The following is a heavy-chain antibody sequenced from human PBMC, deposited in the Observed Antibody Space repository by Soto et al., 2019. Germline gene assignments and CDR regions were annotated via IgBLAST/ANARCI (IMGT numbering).Heavy chain of an antibody. D-gene: IGHD2-2*01. J-gene: IGHJ3*02. Sequence: EVQLVESGGGLVQPGGSLKLSCAASGFTFSGSAMHWVRQASGKGLEWVGRIRRKANSYATAYAASVKGRCTISRDDSNKTAYLQMNSLKTEDTAVYYCTREDFVVVPAADNAFDIWGQGTMVTVSS. V-gene: IGHV3-73*01. CDR3: TREDFVVVPAADNAFDI. CDR2: IRRKANSYAT. CDR1: GFTFSGSA.